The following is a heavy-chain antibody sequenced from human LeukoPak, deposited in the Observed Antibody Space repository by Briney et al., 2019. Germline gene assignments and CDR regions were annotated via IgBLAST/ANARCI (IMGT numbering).Heavy chain of an antibody. D-gene: IGHD2-21*02. CDR1: GGSISSYY. CDR3: ARGGDGDCGIYYYYYMDV. CDR2: IYYSGST. Sequence: SETLSLTCTVSGGSISSYYWSWIRQPPGKGLEWIGYIYYSGSTNYNPSLKSRVTISVDTSKNQFSLKLSSVTAADTAVYYCARGGDGDCGIYYYYYMDVWAKGPRSPSP. J-gene: IGHJ6*03. V-gene: IGHV4-59*01.